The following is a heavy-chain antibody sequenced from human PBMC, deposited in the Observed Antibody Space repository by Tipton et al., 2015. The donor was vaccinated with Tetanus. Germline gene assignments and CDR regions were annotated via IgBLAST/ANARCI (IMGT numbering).Heavy chain of an antibody. V-gene: IGHV4-61*01. CDR3: ARTSGYMYSDC. J-gene: IGHJ4*02. CDR2: IYYSGGT. D-gene: IGHD3-3*01. Sequence: TLSLTCTVSGGSVSSGNYYWSWIRQPPGKELEWIGYIYYSGGTNYNPPLKSRVTISVDTSKNQFSLRLNSVSAADTAVYYCARTSGYMYSDCWGQGTLVTVSS. CDR1: GGSVSSGNYY.